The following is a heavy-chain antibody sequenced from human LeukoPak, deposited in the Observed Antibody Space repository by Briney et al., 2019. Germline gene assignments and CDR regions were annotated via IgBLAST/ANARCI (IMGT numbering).Heavy chain of an antibody. Sequence: GGSLRLSCAAPGFTFDDYTMHWVRQAPGKGLEWVSLISWDGGSTYYADSVKGRFTISRDNSKNSLYLQMNSLRTEDTALYYCAKDGGYDLYFDYWGQGTLVTVSS. CDR2: ISWDGGST. D-gene: IGHD5-12*01. V-gene: IGHV3-43*01. CDR3: AKDGGYDLYFDY. J-gene: IGHJ4*02. CDR1: GFTFDDYT.